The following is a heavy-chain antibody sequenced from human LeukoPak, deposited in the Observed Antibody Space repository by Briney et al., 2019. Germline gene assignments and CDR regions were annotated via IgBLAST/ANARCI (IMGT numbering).Heavy chain of an antibody. D-gene: IGHD1-26*01. V-gene: IGHV3-43D*03. CDR2: ISWDGGST. CDR1: GFTFDDYA. Sequence: GGSLRLSCAASGFTFDDYAMHWVRQAPGKGLEWVSLISWDGGSTYYADSVKARFTISRDNSKNSLYLQMNSLRAEDTASYYCAKGSFGSAYYYYYMDVWGKGTTVTVSS. CDR3: AKGSFGSAYYYYYMDV. J-gene: IGHJ6*03.